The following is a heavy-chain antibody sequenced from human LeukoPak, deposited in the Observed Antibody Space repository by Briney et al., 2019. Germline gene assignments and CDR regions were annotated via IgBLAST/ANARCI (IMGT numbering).Heavy chain of an antibody. CDR2: ISSSGNT. V-gene: IGHV4-59*01. D-gene: IGHD5-24*01. Sequence: PSETLSLTCTVSGGFISSYYWSWIRQSPGKGLEWIGYISSSGNTNYNPSLKSRVTISVDTSKSQFSLKLNSVTAADTAVYYCARGQEMATGFDYWGQGTLVTVSS. J-gene: IGHJ4*02. CDR1: GGFISSYY. CDR3: ARGQEMATGFDY.